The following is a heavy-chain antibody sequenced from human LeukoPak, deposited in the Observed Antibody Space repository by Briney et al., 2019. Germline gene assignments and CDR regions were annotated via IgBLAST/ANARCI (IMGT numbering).Heavy chain of an antibody. J-gene: IGHJ5*02. V-gene: IGHV4-34*01. CDR2: INHSGST. CDR3: ARVRFLEWLLYRSLNWFDP. Sequence: SETLSLTCAVYGGSFSGYYWSWTRQPPGKGLEWIGEINHSGSTNYNPSLKSRVTISVDTSKNQFSLKLSSVTAADTAVYYCARVRFLEWLLYRSLNWFDPWGQGTLVTVSS. CDR1: GGSFSGYY. D-gene: IGHD3-3*01.